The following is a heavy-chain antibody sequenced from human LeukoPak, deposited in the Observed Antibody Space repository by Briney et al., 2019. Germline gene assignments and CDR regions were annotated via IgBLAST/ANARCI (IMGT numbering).Heavy chain of an antibody. CDR2: ISGSSSYI. Sequence: GGSLRLSCAASGFTFSSYSMNWVRLAPGKGLEWVSSISGSSSYIYYADSVKGRFTISRDNAKNSLYLQMNSLRAEDTAVYYCARGPRGTTMVRGVSSGYYYYGMDVWGQGTTVTVSS. CDR1: GFTFSSYS. D-gene: IGHD3-10*01. V-gene: IGHV3-21*01. CDR3: ARGPRGTTMVRGVSSGYYYYGMDV. J-gene: IGHJ6*02.